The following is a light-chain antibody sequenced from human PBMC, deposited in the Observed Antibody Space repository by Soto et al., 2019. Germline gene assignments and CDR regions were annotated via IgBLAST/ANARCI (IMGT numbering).Light chain of an antibody. Sequence: DIQMTQSPSSLSASVGDRVTITCRASQSISSYLNWYQQKPGKAPKLLIYAASSLQSGVPSRFSGSGSRTDFTLTISSLQPEDFATYYCQQSYSTPVFGQGTKVEIK. V-gene: IGKV1-39*01. CDR1: QSISSY. CDR3: QQSYSTPV. J-gene: IGKJ1*01. CDR2: AAS.